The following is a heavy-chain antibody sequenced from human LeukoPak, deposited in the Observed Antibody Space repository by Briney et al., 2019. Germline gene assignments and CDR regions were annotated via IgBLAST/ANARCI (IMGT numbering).Heavy chain of an antibody. CDR3: AKDGSLATSSSWHGGVGY. CDR2: ISYDGSNK. J-gene: IGHJ4*02. Sequence: GRSLRLSCAASGFTFSSYGMHWVRQAPGKGLEWVAVISYDGSNKYYADSVKGRFTISRDNSKNTLYLQMNSLRAEDTAVYYCAKDGSLATSSSWHGGVGYWGQGTLVTVSS. CDR1: GFTFSSYG. V-gene: IGHV3-30*18. D-gene: IGHD6-13*01.